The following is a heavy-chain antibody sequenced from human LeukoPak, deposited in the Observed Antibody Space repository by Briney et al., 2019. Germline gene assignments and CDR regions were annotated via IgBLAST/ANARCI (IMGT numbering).Heavy chain of an antibody. J-gene: IGHJ4*02. V-gene: IGHV4-39*01. CDR3: ARHSYGTFDY. CDR2: IYYSGNT. D-gene: IGHD5-18*01. Sequence: PSETLSLTCTASGDSINTKNYYWGRIRQPPGKGLEGIGSIYYSGNTYYNPSLKSRVTLSINTSKNQFSLRLSSVTAADTAVYHCARHSYGTFDYWGQGTLVTVSS. CDR1: GDSINTKNYY.